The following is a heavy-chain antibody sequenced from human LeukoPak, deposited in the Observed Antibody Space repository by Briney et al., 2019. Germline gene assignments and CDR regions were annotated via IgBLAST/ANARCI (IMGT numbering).Heavy chain of an antibody. CDR1: GYTFTSYD. D-gene: IGHD6-13*01. J-gene: IGHJ4*02. Sequence: AASVKVSCKASGYTFTSYDINWVRQATGQGLEWMGWMNPNSGNTGYAQKFQGRVTMTRNTSISTAYMELSSLRSEDTAVYYCARAQGSSWYYFDYWGQGTLVTVSS. CDR2: MNPNSGNT. CDR3: ARAQGSSWYYFDY. V-gene: IGHV1-8*01.